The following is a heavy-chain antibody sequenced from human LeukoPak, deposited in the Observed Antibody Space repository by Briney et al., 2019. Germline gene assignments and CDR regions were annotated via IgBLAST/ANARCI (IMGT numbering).Heavy chain of an antibody. Sequence: GGSLRLSCAASGITFSSFWMSWVRQTPGKGLEWVANVHPGGSVKHYVDSVKGRFTISRDNADNSLYLQMNSLRVEDTAVYYCAGDGHASGSHDYWGQGSLVTVSS. D-gene: IGHD3-10*01. J-gene: IGHJ4*02. V-gene: IGHV3-7*01. CDR1: GITFSSFW. CDR2: VHPGGSVK. CDR3: AGDGHASGSHDY.